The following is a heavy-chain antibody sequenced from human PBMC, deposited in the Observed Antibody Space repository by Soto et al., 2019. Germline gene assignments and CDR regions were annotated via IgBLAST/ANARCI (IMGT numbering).Heavy chain of an antibody. D-gene: IGHD3-10*01. V-gene: IGHV4-34*01. CDR2: INHSGST. Sequence: SETLSLTCAVYGGSFSCYYWSWIRQPPGKGLEWIGEINHSGSTNYNPSLKSRVTISVDTSKNQFSLKLSSVTAADTAVYYCARGGYGSGSYYSWFDPWGQGTLVTVSS. J-gene: IGHJ5*02. CDR3: ARGGYGSGSYYSWFDP. CDR1: GGSFSCYY.